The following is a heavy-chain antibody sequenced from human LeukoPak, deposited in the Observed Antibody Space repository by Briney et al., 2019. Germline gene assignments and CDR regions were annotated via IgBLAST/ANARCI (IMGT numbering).Heavy chain of an antibody. CDR1: GFTFSSYW. D-gene: IGHD4-17*01. J-gene: IGHJ4*02. Sequence: GGSLRLSCAASGFTFSSYWMGWVRQAPGKGLEWVAVISYDGSNKYYADSVKGRFTISRDNSKNTLYLQMNSLRAEDTAVYYCARGGFYGKIFDYWGQGTLVTVSS. CDR2: ISYDGSNK. CDR3: ARGGFYGKIFDY. V-gene: IGHV3-30-3*01.